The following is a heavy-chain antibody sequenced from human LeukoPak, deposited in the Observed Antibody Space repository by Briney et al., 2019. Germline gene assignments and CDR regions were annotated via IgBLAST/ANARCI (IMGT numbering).Heavy chain of an antibody. Sequence: KPSETLSLTCTVSGYSISSGYYWGWIRQPPGKGLEWIGSIYHSGSTYYNPSLKSRVTISVDTSKNQFSLKLSSVTAADTAVYYCARVQVVAATAAEYFQHWGQGTLVTVSS. J-gene: IGHJ1*01. D-gene: IGHD2-15*01. CDR2: IYHSGST. CDR3: ARVQVVAATAAEYFQH. V-gene: IGHV4-38-2*02. CDR1: GYSISSGYY.